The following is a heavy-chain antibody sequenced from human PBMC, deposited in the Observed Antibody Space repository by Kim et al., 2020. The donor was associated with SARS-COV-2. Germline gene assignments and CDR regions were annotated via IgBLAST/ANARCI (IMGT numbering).Heavy chain of an antibody. Sequence: GGSLRLSCAASGFTFSNYAMTWVRQAPGKGLEWVSGISSSGETTSYADSVKGRFTISRDNSKSTLYLQMNNLRAEDTATYYCAKNWRRKILNYFDFFGQG. V-gene: IGHV3-23*01. CDR2: ISSSGETT. CDR3: AKNWRRKILNYFDF. J-gene: IGHJ4*02. D-gene: IGHD3-9*01. CDR1: GFTFSNYA.